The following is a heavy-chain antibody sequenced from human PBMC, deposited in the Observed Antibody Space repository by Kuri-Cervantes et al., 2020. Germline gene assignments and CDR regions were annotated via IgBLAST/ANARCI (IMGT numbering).Heavy chain of an antibody. V-gene: IGHV3-48*01. D-gene: IGHD3-3*01. CDR1: GFMFSSYS. J-gene: IGHJ5*02. CDR2: ISSSSSTI. Sequence: GGSLRLSCAASGFMFSSYSMNWVRQAPGKGLEWVSYISSSSSTIYYADSVKGRFTISRDNAKNSLYLQMNSLRAEDTAVYYCASTPTQAYYNFDLWPWGQGTLVTVSS. CDR3: ASTPTQAYYNFDLWP.